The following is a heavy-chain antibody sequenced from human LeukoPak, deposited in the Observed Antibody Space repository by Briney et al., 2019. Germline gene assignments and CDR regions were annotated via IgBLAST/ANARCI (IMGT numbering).Heavy chain of an antibody. J-gene: IGHJ3*02. CDR1: GGSISSGDYY. D-gene: IGHD3-10*01. CDR3: ARWSYYNVIGFDM. Sequence: SQTLSLTCTVSGGSISSGDYYWSWIRQPPGKGLEWIGYIYYSGTTYYNPSLKSRVTISLDTPKNQFSLKLSSMTAADTAVYYCARWSYYNVIGFDMWGQGTMVTVSS. V-gene: IGHV4-30-4*01. CDR2: IYYSGTT.